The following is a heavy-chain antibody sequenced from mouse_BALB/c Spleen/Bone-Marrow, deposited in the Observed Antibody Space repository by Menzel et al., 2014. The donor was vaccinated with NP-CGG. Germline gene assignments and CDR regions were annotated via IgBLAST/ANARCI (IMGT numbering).Heavy chain of an antibody. Sequence: VQLQQSGPELVKPGASVKISCKATGYAFSSSWVNWVKQRPGQGLEWIGRIYPGDGDIYYNGKFKGKATLTADKSSSTAYMQLSSLTSVDSAVYFCARSDGYRVMDYWGQGTSVTVSS. CDR1: GYAFSSSW. J-gene: IGHJ4*01. CDR3: ARSDGYRVMDY. D-gene: IGHD2-3*01. V-gene: IGHV1-82*01. CDR2: IYPGDGDI.